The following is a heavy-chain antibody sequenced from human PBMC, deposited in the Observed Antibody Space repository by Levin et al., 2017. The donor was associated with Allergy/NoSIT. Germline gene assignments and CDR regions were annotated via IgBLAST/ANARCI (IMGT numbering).Heavy chain of an antibody. CDR1: GGTFSSYA. V-gene: IGHV1-69*06. D-gene: IGHD1-26*01. CDR3: ARSIVGATTHYYGMDV. CDR2: IIPIFGTA. J-gene: IGHJ6*02. Sequence: SVKVSCKASGGTFSSYAISWVRQAPGQGLEWMGGIIPIFGTANYAQKFQGRVTITADKSTSTAYMELSSLRSEDTAVYYCARSIVGATTHYYGMDVWGQGTTVTVSS.